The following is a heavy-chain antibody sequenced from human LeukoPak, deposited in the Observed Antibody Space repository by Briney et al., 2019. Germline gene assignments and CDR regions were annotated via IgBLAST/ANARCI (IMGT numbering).Heavy chain of an antibody. CDR3: AREEGCSSTSCYFYYYYYMDV. D-gene: IGHD2-2*01. J-gene: IGHJ6*03. V-gene: IGHV3-7*01. CDR2: IKQDGSEK. CDR1: GFTFSSYW. Sequence: GGSLRLSCAASGFTFSSYWMSWVRQAPGKGLELVANIKQDGSEKYYVGSVKGRFTISRDNAKNSLYLQMNSLRAEDTAVYYCAREEGCSSTSCYFYYYYYMDVWGKGTTVTVSS.